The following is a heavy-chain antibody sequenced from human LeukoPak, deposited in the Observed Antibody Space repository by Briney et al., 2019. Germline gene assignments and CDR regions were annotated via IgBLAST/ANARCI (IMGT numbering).Heavy chain of an antibody. CDR2: IKQDGSEK. J-gene: IGHJ3*02. CDR1: GFTFSSYW. D-gene: IGHD6-13*01. V-gene: IGHV3-7*01. Sequence: GGSLRLXCAASGFTFSSYWMSWVRQAPGKVLEWVANIKQDGSEKYYVDSVKGRFTISRDNAKNSLYLQMNSLRAEDTAVYYCARESIAAGVNDAFDIWGQGTMVTVSS. CDR3: ARESIAAGVNDAFDI.